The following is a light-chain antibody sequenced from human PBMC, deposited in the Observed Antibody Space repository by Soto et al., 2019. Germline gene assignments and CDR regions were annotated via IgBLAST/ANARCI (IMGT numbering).Light chain of an antibody. CDR3: QQYGSSPKT. V-gene: IGKV3-20*01. Sequence: EIVLTQSPGTLSLSPGERATLSCRASQSVSSNYLAWFQQKPGQAPRLRIYTASSRATSIPNRFSGSGSGTEFTLTISRLEPEDFAVYYCQQYGSSPKTFGQGTKVEI. CDR1: QSVSSNY. J-gene: IGKJ1*01. CDR2: TAS.